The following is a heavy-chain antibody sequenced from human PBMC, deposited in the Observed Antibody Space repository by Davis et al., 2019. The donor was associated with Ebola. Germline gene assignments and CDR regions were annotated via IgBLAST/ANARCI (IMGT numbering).Heavy chain of an antibody. D-gene: IGHD3-22*01. CDR1: GYTFTSYG. J-gene: IGHJ4*02. V-gene: IGHV1-69*04. Sequence: AASVQVSCKASGYTFTSYGISWVRQAPGQGLEWMGRIIPILGIANYAQKFQGRVTITADKSTSTAYMELSSLRSEDTAVYYCARTYDSSGYFDYWGQGTLVTVSS. CDR2: IIPILGIA. CDR3: ARTYDSSGYFDY.